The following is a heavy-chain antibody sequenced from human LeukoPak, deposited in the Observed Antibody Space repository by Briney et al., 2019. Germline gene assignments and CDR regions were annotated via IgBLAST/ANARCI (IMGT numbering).Heavy chain of an antibody. CDR2: IIPIFGTA. CDR3: ARGGRGRYCSATNCPGV. CDR1: GGTFSSYA. Sequence: ASVKVSCKASGGTFSSYAISWVRQAPGQGLEWMGGIIPIFGTANYAQKFQGRVTITADESTSTAYMELSSLRSEGTAVYYCARGGRGRYCSATNCPGVWGQGTLVTVSS. J-gene: IGHJ4*02. V-gene: IGHV1-69*13. D-gene: IGHD2-2*01.